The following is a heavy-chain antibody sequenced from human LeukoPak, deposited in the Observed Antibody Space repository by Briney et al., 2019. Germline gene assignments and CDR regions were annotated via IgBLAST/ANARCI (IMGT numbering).Heavy chain of an antibody. CDR1: GGSFSGYY. CDR3: ARGTMTTVTYYFDY. J-gene: IGHJ4*02. CDR2: INHSGST. Sequence: SETLSLTCAVYGGSFSGYYWSWIRQPPGKGLEWIGEINHSGSTNYNPSLKSRVTVSVDTSKNQFSLKLSSVTAADTAVYYCARGTMTTVTYYFDYWGQGTLVTVSS. V-gene: IGHV4-34*01. D-gene: IGHD4-17*01.